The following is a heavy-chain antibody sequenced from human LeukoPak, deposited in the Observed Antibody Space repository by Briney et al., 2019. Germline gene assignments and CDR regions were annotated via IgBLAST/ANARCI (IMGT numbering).Heavy chain of an antibody. CDR1: GYTFTTYG. Sequence: ASVKVSRKASGYTFTTYGISWVRQAPGQGLEWMGWIDASNGNTNYAQKVQGRVTITTDTSTTTAYMELRSLGFDDTAVYYCARDYHYVPDFWGQGTLVTVSS. D-gene: IGHD3-16*01. CDR3: ARDYHYVPDF. CDR2: IDASNGNT. V-gene: IGHV1-18*01. J-gene: IGHJ4*02.